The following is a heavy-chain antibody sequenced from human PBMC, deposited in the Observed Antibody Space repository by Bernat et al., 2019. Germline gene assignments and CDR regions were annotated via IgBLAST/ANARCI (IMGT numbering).Heavy chain of an antibody. Sequence: EGYLEESGGGLAQPGEPLRLSCTASGFTFSTYAMSWVRQAPGKGLEWVSTISGGGSSTYYADSMKGRFFVSRDNSKNTVYLQMTSLRAEDTAVYYCAKVGDFWSGYTKFDPWGQGTLVTVSS. CDR3: AKVGDFWSGYTKFDP. J-gene: IGHJ5*02. V-gene: IGHV3-23*04. CDR1: GFTFSTYA. D-gene: IGHD3-3*01. CDR2: ISGGGSST.